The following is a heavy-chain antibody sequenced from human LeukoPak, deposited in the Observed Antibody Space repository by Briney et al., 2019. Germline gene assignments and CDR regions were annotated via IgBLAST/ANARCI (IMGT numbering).Heavy chain of an antibody. D-gene: IGHD3-9*01. J-gene: IGHJ6*03. V-gene: IGHV1-2*06. CDR2: INPHIGDT. CDR1: GYTFTAYY. Sequence: APVKVSCKASGYTFTAYYMHWVRQAPGQGLEWMGRINPHIGDTNYARKFQGRVTMTRDTSISTAYMELSRLRSDDTAVYYCARDPRLPNYDILTGYYMDVWGKGTTVTISS. CDR3: ARDPRLPNYDILTGYYMDV.